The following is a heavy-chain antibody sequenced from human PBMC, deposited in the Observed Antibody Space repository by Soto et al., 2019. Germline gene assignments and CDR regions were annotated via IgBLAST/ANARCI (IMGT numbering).Heavy chain of an antibody. CDR2: ISYSGST. Sequence: SETLSLTCTVSGGSISSYYWSWIRQPPGKGLECIGYISYSGSTNYNPSLKRRVTISVDTSKNQLSRKLSSVTASDPAVYYCAGVGRYYDSSGYSVDFWGQGTLVTVSS. J-gene: IGHJ4*02. V-gene: IGHV4-59*01. CDR1: GGSISSYY. D-gene: IGHD3-22*01. CDR3: AGVGRYYDSSGYSVDF.